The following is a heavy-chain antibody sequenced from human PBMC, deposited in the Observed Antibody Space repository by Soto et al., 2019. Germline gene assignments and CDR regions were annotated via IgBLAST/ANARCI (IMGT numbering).Heavy chain of an antibody. CDR3: ARAYGPSYYYYYMDV. CDR1: GYTFTSYG. Sequence: QVQLVQSGAEVKKPGASVKVSCKASGYTFTSYGISWVRQAPGRGLEWMGWISTYNGSPNYAQKLQGRVTMTTDTSTSTAYMELRSLRSDDTAVYFCARAYGPSYYYYYMDVWGKGTTVTVSS. J-gene: IGHJ6*03. CDR2: ISTYNGSP. D-gene: IGHD3-16*01. V-gene: IGHV1-18*01.